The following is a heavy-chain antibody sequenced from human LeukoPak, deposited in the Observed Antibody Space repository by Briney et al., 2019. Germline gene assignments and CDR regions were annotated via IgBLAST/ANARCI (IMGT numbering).Heavy chain of an antibody. CDR2: ISPSGGGT. CDR3: ARCYSGYDYGPVY. J-gene: IGHJ4*02. D-gene: IGHD5-12*01. V-gene: IGHV1-46*01. Sequence: ASVKVSCKASGYIISSYYIHWVRQAPGQGLEGMGIISPSGGGTSYAQRFQGRVSVARDTSTNTVYMELSGLRSEDTAIYYCARCYSGYDYGPVYWGQGTLVTVSS. CDR1: GYIISSYY.